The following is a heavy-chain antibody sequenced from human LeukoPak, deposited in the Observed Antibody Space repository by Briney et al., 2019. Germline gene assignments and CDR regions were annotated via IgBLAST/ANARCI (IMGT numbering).Heavy chain of an antibody. CDR2: TYYRSKWYN. Sequence: PSQTLSLTCALSGDGVSSNRAAWNWIRQSPSRGLEWLGRTYYRSKWYNEYAVSVKSRITIDPDTSKNQFSLQLSSVTPEDTAVYFCVRSTAGSGRPMDVWGKGTTVIVSS. V-gene: IGHV6-1*01. CDR3: VRSTAGSGRPMDV. D-gene: IGHD3-10*01. CDR1: GDGVSSNRAA. J-gene: IGHJ6*04.